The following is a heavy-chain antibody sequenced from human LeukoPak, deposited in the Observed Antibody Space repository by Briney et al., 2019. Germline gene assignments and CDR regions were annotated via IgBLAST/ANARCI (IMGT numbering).Heavy chain of an antibody. D-gene: IGHD1-26*01. Sequence: ASVKVSCKASGYTFTNYGISWVRLAPGQGLEWMGWISAYNGDTRYAQKVQDRVTMTTDTSTSTAYMELRSLRSDDTAVYYCARDKWEVLGGDYWGQGTLVTVSS. V-gene: IGHV1-18*01. CDR2: ISAYNGDT. J-gene: IGHJ4*02. CDR1: GYTFTNYG. CDR3: ARDKWEVLGGDY.